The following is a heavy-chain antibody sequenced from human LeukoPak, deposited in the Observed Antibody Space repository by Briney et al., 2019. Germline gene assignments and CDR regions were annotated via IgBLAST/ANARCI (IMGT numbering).Heavy chain of an antibody. D-gene: IGHD2-21*02. Sequence: GGSLRLSCAASGFTFSSYGMHWVRQAPGKGLEWVAVIGYDGSNKYYADSVKGRFTISRDNSKNTLYLQMNSLRAEDTAVYYCARGGAGNCGGACYLNWFDPWGQGTLVTVSS. CDR2: IGYDGSNK. CDR1: GFTFSSYG. CDR3: ARGGAGNCGGACYLNWFDP. J-gene: IGHJ5*02. V-gene: IGHV3-33*01.